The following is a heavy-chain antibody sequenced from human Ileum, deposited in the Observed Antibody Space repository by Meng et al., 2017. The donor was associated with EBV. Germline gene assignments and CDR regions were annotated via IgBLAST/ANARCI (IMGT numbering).Heavy chain of an antibody. J-gene: IGHJ4*02. CDR3: ARLGSGWAADY. Sequence: QVEVVESGGGRVQPGTSLRLSCGACGLTFSNDGMYWVRQAPGKGLEWVSVIWYDGSNKYYGDSVKGRFTVSRDNSKNTVSLQMNSLRVEDTAVYYCARLGSGWAADYWGQGTLVTVSS. V-gene: IGHV3-33*01. D-gene: IGHD6-19*01. CDR2: IWYDGSNK. CDR1: GLTFSNDG.